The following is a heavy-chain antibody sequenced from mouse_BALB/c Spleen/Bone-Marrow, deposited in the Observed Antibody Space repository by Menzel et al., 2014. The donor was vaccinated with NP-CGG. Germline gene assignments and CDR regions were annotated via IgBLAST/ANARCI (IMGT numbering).Heavy chain of an antibody. Sequence: EVKVVESGGGLVQPGGSMKLSCVASGFTFSNYWMNWVRQSPEKGLEWVAEIRLKSNNYATHYAESVKGRFTISRDDSKSSVYLQMNNLRAEDTGIYYCTIGFAYWGQGTLVTVSA. V-gene: IGHV6-6*02. CDR2: IRLKSNNYAT. CDR1: GFTFSNYW. CDR3: TIGFAY. J-gene: IGHJ3*01.